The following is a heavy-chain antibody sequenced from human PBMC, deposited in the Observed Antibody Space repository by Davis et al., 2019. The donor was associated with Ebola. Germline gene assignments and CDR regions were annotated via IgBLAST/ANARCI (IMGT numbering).Heavy chain of an antibody. CDR2: IYYSGST. J-gene: IGHJ4*02. D-gene: IGHD5-18*01. V-gene: IGHV4-34*01. CDR3: ARSPTGGYSYGFNY. Sequence: SETLSLTCAVYGGSFSGYYWTWIRQPPGKGLEWIGYIYYSGSTSYNPSLGSRLTISLNTSKNQFSLKLSSVTAADTAVYYCARSPTGGYSYGFNYWGQGTLVTVSS. CDR1: GGSFSGYY.